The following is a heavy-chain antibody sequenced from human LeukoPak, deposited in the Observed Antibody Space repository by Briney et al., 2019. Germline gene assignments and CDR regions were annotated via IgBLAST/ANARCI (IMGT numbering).Heavy chain of an antibody. J-gene: IGHJ4*02. CDR3: AKAGYSSSWPLDY. CDR2: LSGSGSTT. CDR1: GFNFTSDG. D-gene: IGHD6-13*01. V-gene: IGHV3-23*01. Sequence: PGGSLRLSCAASGFNFTSDGMSWVRQAPGKGLEWVSALSGSGSTTYYADSVKGRFTISRDNSKNTLFLEMNSLRVEDTAVYYCAKAGYSSSWPLDYWGQGTQVTVSS.